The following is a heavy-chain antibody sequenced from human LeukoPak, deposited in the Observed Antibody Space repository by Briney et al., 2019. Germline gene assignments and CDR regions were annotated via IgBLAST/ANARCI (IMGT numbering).Heavy chain of an antibody. CDR1: GYTPSSYY. Sequence: GASVKVSYMASGYTPSSYYMHWGRQAPGQGLEWVGIINPSGDSTSYAQKFQGRVTMTRDTSTSTFDMELSSLRSEDTAVYYCARTLIAPGTDYWGQGTLVTVSS. CDR3: ARTLIAPGTDY. V-gene: IGHV1-46*01. J-gene: IGHJ4*02. CDR2: INPSGDST. D-gene: IGHD6-13*01.